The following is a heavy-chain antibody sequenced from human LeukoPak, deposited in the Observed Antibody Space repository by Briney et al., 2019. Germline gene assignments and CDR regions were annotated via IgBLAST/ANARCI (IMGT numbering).Heavy chain of an antibody. CDR2: MNPNSGNT. J-gene: IGHJ5*02. CDR1: GYTFTGYY. D-gene: IGHD3-16*01. Sequence: GASAKVSCKASGYTFTGYYMHWVRQAPGQGLEWMGWMNPNSGNTGYAQKFQGRVTMTRNTSISTACMELSSLRSEDTAVYYCARGPYDYVWGSLGRRRRNWFDPWGQGTLVTVSS. CDR3: ARGPYDYVWGSLGRRRRNWFDP. V-gene: IGHV1-8*02.